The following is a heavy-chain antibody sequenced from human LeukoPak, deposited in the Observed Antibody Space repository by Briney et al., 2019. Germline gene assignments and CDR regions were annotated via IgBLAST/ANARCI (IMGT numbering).Heavy chain of an antibody. D-gene: IGHD2-15*01. J-gene: IGHJ6*02. V-gene: IGHV3-49*04. CDR2: IRSRAYSGTT. CDR1: GFTFGDYS. CDR3: TSGPTGYCSGGSCYSGYYYGMDV. Sequence: PGGSLRLSCTASGFTFGDYSMSWVRQAPGKGLEWVGIIRSRAYSGTTEYAAPVKGRFTISRDDIKSIAYLQMNSLKTEDTAVYYCTSGPTGYCSGGSCYSGYYYGMDVWGQGTTVTVSS.